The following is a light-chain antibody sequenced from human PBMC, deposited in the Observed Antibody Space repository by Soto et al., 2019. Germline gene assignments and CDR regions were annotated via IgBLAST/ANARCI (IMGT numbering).Light chain of an antibody. V-gene: IGKV3-11*01. CDR3: QQRSNWPLT. CDR2: DAS. Sequence: ENVFTPPPAPLSFFPGEKTNLYRRASQSVSSYLAWYQQKPGQAPRLLIYDASNRATGIPARFSGSGSGTDFTLTISSLEPEDFAVYYCQQRSNWPLTFGGGTKVDIK. CDR1: QSVSSY. J-gene: IGKJ4*01.